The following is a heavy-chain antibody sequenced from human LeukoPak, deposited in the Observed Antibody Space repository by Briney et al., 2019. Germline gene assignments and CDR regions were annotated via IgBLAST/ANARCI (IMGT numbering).Heavy chain of an antibody. CDR3: ARRPGYSSSSRIYFDS. J-gene: IGHJ4*02. V-gene: IGHV4-34*01. CDR1: GDSFSGFY. Sequence: SETLYLTCAVSGDSFSGFYWTWIRQPPGKGLEWIGEINHSGSTKYNPSLKSRVTISIDTSKNQFSLKLSSVTAADTAVYYCARRPGYSSSSRIYFDSWDQGTLVTVSS. D-gene: IGHD6-6*01. CDR2: INHSGST.